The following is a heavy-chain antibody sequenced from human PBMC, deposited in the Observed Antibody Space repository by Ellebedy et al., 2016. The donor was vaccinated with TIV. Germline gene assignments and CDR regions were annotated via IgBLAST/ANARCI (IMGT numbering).Heavy chain of an antibody. CDR2: IYPANGDT. V-gene: IGHV1-3*01. CDR3: ARDKPGGDNWNEQ. Sequence: AASVKVSCKASGYIVXPHAIHSVRPXPGQRFAWMGWIYPANGDTKYSQQFQGRVTFTSDTSASTAYMELSSLRSEDTAVYYCARDKPGGDNWNEQWGQGTLVTVSS. D-gene: IGHD3-16*01. J-gene: IGHJ5*02. CDR1: GYIVXPHA.